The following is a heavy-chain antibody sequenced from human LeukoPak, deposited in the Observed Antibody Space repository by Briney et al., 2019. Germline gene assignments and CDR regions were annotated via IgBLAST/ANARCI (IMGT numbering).Heavy chain of an antibody. V-gene: IGHV4-39*07. J-gene: IGHJ5*02. D-gene: IGHD3-16*01. CDR1: GGSISSSSYY. Sequence: SETLSLTCTVSGGSISSSSYYWGWIRQPPGKGLEWIGSIYHSGSTYYNPSLKSRVTISVDTSKNQFSLKLSSVTAADTAVYYCARDPLLGVNWFDPWGQGTLVTVSS. CDR3: ARDPLLGVNWFDP. CDR2: IYHSGST.